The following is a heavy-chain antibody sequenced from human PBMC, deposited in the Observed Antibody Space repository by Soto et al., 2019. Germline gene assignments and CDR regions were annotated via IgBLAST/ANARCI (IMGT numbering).Heavy chain of an antibody. CDR1: GFTFSDHY. CDR3: ARDRITPAGTYYGFDV. D-gene: IGHD6-13*01. CDR2: SRSRATGDTT. J-gene: IGHJ6*02. V-gene: IGHV3-72*01. Sequence: GGSLRLSCVASGFTFSDHYMDWVRQAPGKGLEWVGRSRSRATGDTTEYTASVKGRFTISRDDSMKSVSLLMNSLKAEDSAVYYCARDRITPAGTYYGFDVWGQGPTVTVS.